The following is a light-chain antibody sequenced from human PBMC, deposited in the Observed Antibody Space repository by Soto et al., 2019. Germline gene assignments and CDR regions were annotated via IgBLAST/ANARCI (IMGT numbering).Light chain of an antibody. V-gene: IGKV2-28*01. CDR1: QSLLHSNGYNY. Sequence: DVVLTQSPLSLPVTPGEPASISCRSSQSLLHSNGYNYLDWYLQKPGKPPQLLIYLGSHRASGVPERFSGSGSGTDFTLKISRVEAEDVGVYYCMQVLTPPYTFGQGTKLEIK. CDR3: MQVLTPPYT. CDR2: LGS. J-gene: IGKJ2*01.